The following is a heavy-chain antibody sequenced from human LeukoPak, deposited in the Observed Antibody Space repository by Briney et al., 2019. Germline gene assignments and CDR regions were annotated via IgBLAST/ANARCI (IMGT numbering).Heavy chain of an antibody. CDR3: ARFLGGNPYYMDV. D-gene: IGHD3-3*01. CDR1: GASISTYY. V-gene: IGHV4-59*01. CDR2: IYYDGST. Sequence: SETLSLTCTVSGASISTYYWSWIRQPPGKGLEWVASIYYDGSTYYSPSLKSRVTISVDTSKNHFSLKLTSVTAADTAIYYCARFLGGNPYYMDVWGKGTTVTVSS. J-gene: IGHJ6*03.